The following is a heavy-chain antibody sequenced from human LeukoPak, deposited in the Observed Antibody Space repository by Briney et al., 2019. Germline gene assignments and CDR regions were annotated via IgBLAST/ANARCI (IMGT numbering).Heavy chain of an antibody. CDR1: GFTFSSYW. CDR3: ASQTVTTPYYFHY. J-gene: IGHJ4*02. CDR2: INSDGSST. V-gene: IGHV3-74*01. Sequence: SGGSLRLSCAASGFTFSSYWMHWVRQAPGKGLVWVSRINSDGSSTSYADSVKGRFTISRDNAKNSLYLQMNSLRAEDTAVYYCASQTVTTPYYFHYRGQGTLVTVSS. D-gene: IGHD4-17*01.